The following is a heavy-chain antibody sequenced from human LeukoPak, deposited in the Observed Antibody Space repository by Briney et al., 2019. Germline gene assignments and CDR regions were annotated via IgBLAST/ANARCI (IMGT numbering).Heavy chain of an antibody. J-gene: IGHJ4*02. Sequence: GGSLRLSCAASGFNFNNYNMNWVRQAPGKGLEWVSYITLSSSTTYYADSVKGRFTISRDNAKKSLYLQMNSLRAEDTAVYYCAKSKAYGDGYFDYWGQGTLVTVSS. D-gene: IGHD4-17*01. V-gene: IGHV3-48*01. CDR3: AKSKAYGDGYFDY. CDR2: ITLSSSTT. CDR1: GFNFNNYN.